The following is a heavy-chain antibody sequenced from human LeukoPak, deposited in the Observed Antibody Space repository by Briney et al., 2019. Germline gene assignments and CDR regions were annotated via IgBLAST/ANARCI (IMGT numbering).Heavy chain of an antibody. CDR1: GGTFSSYA. V-gene: IGHV1-69*04. CDR2: IIPILGIA. J-gene: IGHJ4*02. Sequence: SVKVSCKASGGTFSSYAISWVRQAPGQGLEWMGRIIPILGIANYAQKFQGRVTITADKYTSTAYMELSSLRSEDTAVYYCARGTSGYSSSWYEIDYWGQGTLVTVSS. CDR3: ARGTSGYSSSWYEIDY. D-gene: IGHD6-13*01.